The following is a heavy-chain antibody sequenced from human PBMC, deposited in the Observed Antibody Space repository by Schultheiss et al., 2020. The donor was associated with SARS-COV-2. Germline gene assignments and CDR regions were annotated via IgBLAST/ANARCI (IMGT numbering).Heavy chain of an antibody. Sequence: ASVKVSCKASGYTFTSYYMHWVRQAPGQGLEWMGWISAYNGHTSYAQKFQGRVTITADESTSTAYMELSSLRSEDTAVYYCARDLGYSSSYNNYYYYYGMDVWGQGTTVTVSS. J-gene: IGHJ6*02. CDR3: ARDLGYSSSYNNYYYYYGMDV. V-gene: IGHV1-18*04. CDR1: GYTFTSYY. CDR2: ISAYNGHT. D-gene: IGHD6-13*01.